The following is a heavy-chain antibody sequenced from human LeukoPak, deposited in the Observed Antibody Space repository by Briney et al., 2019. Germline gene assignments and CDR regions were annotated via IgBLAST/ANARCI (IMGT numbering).Heavy chain of an antibody. CDR3: AREGWDL. J-gene: IGHJ2*01. Sequence: SETLSLTCTVSGASLNSGGYYWNWIRQPPGKEPEWIGYIYNSGSTNYNRSLKSRVTISVDTSKNQCSLKLTSVTAADTAVYYCAREGWDLWGRGTLVTVSS. CDR1: GASLNSGGYY. D-gene: IGHD2-15*01. CDR2: IYNSGST. V-gene: IGHV4-61*08.